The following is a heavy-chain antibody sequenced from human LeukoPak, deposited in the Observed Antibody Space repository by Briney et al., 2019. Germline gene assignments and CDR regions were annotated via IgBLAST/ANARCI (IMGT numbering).Heavy chain of an antibody. Sequence: SGGSLRLSCAASEFTFSSYTMNWVRQAPGKGLEWVYMYYADSVKGRFTISRDNAKNSLYLQMNSLRAEDTAVYYCARAVTLVRGVFMGNFDYWGQGTLVTVSS. V-gene: IGHV3-21*01. CDR3: ARAVTLVRGVFMGNFDY. CDR1: EFTFSSYT. D-gene: IGHD3-10*01. J-gene: IGHJ4*02. CDR2: M.